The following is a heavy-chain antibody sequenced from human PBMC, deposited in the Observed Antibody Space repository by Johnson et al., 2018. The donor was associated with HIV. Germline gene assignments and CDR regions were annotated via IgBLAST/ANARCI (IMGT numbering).Heavy chain of an antibody. J-gene: IGHJ3*02. CDR2: INSDGSST. CDR3: ARASVVVPFYAFDI. Sequence: VQLVESGGGLVQPGGSLRLSCAASGFTFSTYWMHWVRQAPGKGLVWVSRINSDGSSTTYADSVKGRFTISRDNAKNTLYLQMNSLRAEDTAVYYCARASVVVPFYAFDIWGQGTIVTVSS. D-gene: IGHD2-21*01. V-gene: IGHV3-74*02. CDR1: GFTFSTYW.